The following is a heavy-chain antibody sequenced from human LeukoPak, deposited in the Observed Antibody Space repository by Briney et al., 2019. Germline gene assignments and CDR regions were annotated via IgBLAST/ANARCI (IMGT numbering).Heavy chain of an antibody. V-gene: IGHV1-58*02. CDR3: AAAPIEMQQRGFDY. D-gene: IGHD5-24*01. J-gene: IGHJ4*02. CDR2: IVVASGNT. Sequence: ASVKVSCKASGFTFTNSAMQWVRQARGQRLEWVGWIVVASGNTKYAQKFQERVTITRHMSTSTAYMELSSLRPEDTAVYYCAAAPIEMQQRGFDYWGQGTLVTVSS. CDR1: GFTFTNSA.